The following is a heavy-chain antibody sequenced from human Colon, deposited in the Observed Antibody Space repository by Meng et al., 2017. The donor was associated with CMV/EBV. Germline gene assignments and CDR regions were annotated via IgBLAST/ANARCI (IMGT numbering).Heavy chain of an antibody. CDR3: ARQVRLDGRFDY. Sequence: GESLKISCAASGFTFSDYYMSWIRQAPGKGLEWVGVSYGAGPTDSAGSAKGRFTISRDNSKNTLFLQMNSLRPEDTGVYYCARQVRLDGRFDYWGQGTLVTVSS. J-gene: IGHJ4*02. CDR2: SYGAGPT. V-gene: IGHV3-66*02. CDR1: GFTFSDYY. D-gene: IGHD3-9*01.